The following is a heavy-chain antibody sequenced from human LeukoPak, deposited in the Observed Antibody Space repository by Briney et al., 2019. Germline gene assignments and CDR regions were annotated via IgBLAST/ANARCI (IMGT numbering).Heavy chain of an antibody. V-gene: IGHV3-74*01. J-gene: IGHJ5*02. D-gene: IGHD5-18*01. Sequence: SGGSLRLSCAASGFTFSSYWMHWVRQAPGKGLVWVSRINSDGRSTSYAASVKGRFTISRDNAKHTLYLQMNSLRAEDTAVYYCAKGGYSYGYENCFDPWGQGTLVTVSS. CDR1: GFTFSSYW. CDR3: AKGGYSYGYENCFDP. CDR2: INSDGRST.